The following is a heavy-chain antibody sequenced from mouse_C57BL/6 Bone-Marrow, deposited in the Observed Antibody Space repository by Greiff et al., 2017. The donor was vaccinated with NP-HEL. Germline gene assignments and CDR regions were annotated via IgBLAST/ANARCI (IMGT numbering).Heavy chain of an antibody. D-gene: IGHD1-1*01. CDR1: GFSLTSYG. V-gene: IGHV2-2*01. Sequence: QVQLKESGPGLVQPSQSLSITCTVSGFSLTSYGVHWVRQSPGKGLEWLGVIWSGGSTDYNAAFISRLSISKDNSKSQVFFKMNSLQADDTAIYYCARKGGFTTVEFPYFDYWGQGTTLTVSS. CDR3: ARKGGFTTVEFPYFDY. CDR2: IWSGGST. J-gene: IGHJ2*01.